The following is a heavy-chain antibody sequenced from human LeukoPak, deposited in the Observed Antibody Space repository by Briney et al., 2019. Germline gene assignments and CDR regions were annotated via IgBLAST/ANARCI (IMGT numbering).Heavy chain of an antibody. Sequence: PGGSLRLSCAASGFTVSSNYMSWVRQAPGKGLEWVSSISSSSSYIYYADSVKGRFTISRENAKNSLYLQMNSLRAEDTAVYYCAREQGITGTSSGLDPWGQGTLVTVSS. CDR2: ISSSSSYI. V-gene: IGHV3-21*01. CDR3: AREQGITGTSSGLDP. J-gene: IGHJ5*02. CDR1: GFTVSSNY. D-gene: IGHD1-20*01.